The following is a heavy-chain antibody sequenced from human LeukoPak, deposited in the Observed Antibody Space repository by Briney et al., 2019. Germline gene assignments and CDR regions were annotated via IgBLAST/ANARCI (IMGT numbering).Heavy chain of an antibody. CDR3: ATANIRFLEWLLGHYYFDY. D-gene: IGHD3-3*01. CDR1: GYTLTELS. J-gene: IGHJ4*02. Sequence: GASVKVSCKVSGYTLTELSMHWVRQAPGKGREWMGGFDPEDGETIYAQKFQGRVTMTEDTSTDTAYMELSSLRSEDTAVYYCATANIRFLEWLLGHYYFDYWGQGTLVTVSS. CDR2: FDPEDGET. V-gene: IGHV1-24*01.